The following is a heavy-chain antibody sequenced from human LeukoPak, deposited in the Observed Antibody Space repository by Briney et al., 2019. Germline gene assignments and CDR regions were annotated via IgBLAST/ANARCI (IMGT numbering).Heavy chain of an antibody. D-gene: IGHD5-12*01. Sequence: ASVKVSCKVSRYTLTELSMHWVRQAPGKGLEWMGGFDPEDGETIYAQKFQGRVTMTEDTSTDTAYMELSSLRSEDTAVYYCATINSGYDNPRFDYWGQGTLVTVSS. CDR3: ATINSGYDNPRFDY. J-gene: IGHJ4*02. V-gene: IGHV1-24*01. CDR2: FDPEDGET. CDR1: RYTLTELS.